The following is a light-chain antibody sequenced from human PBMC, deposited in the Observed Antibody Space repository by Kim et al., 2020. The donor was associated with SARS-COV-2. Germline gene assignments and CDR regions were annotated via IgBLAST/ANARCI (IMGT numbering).Light chain of an antibody. Sequence: DIQMTQSPSTLSASVGDRVTITCRASQSISRGLAWYQQKPGKAPKLLIYKASILESGVPSRFSGSGSGTGFTLTISSLQPDDFATYYCQQYNSYLYTFGQGTKLEI. J-gene: IGKJ2*01. CDR1: QSISRG. V-gene: IGKV1-5*03. CDR2: KAS. CDR3: QQYNSYLYT.